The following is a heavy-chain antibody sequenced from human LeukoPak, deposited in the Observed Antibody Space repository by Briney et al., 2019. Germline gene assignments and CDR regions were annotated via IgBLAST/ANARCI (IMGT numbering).Heavy chain of an antibody. D-gene: IGHD6-6*01. V-gene: IGHV3-23*01. J-gene: IGHJ4*02. Sequence: GESLRLSCAASGFTFSTYAMSWVRQAPGKGLEWVSAIRGSDDSTYYTDSVKGRFSIFRDNSKGMLYLEMNSLRAEDTAVYYCAKDQEYSSSVDYWGQGTLVTVSS. CDR3: AKDQEYSSSVDY. CDR2: IRGSDDST. CDR1: GFTFSTYA.